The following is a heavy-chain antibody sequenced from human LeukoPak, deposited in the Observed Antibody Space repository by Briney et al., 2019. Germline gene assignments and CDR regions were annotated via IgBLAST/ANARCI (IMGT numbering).Heavy chain of an antibody. CDR3: ARHSSGFNY. CDR1: GGSISSYY. CDR2: IYYSGST. J-gene: IGHJ4*02. D-gene: IGHD6-19*01. V-gene: IGHV4-59*05. Sequence: PSETLSLTCTVSGGSISSYYWSWIRQPPGKGLEWIGSIYYSGSTYYNPSLKSRVTISVDTSKNQFSLKLSSVTAADTAVYYCARHSSGFNYWGQGTLVTVSS.